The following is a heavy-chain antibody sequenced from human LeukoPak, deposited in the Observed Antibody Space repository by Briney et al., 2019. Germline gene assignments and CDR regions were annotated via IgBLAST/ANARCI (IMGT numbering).Heavy chain of an antibody. V-gene: IGHV3-74*01. Sequence: QPGGSLRLSCAASGFTFSSYWMHWVRQAPGKGLVWVSRIGDDGSTTAYADSVKGRFTISRDNAENTLYLQMNSLRAEDTAVYYCARASRGNWFDPWGQGTLVTVSS. CDR1: GFTFSSYW. D-gene: IGHD3-10*01. CDR2: IGDDGSTT. J-gene: IGHJ5*02. CDR3: ARASRGNWFDP.